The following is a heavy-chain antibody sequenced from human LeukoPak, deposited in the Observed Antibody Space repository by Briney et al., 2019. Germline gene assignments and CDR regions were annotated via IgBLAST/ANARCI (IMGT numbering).Heavy chain of an antibody. J-gene: IGHJ4*02. CDR2: IKQDGSEK. V-gene: IGHV3-7*01. CDR3: ARGYYDFWSGYLFDY. D-gene: IGHD3-3*01. CDR1: GFTFSSYW. Sequence: GGSLRLSCAASGFTFSSYWMSWVRQAPGKGLEWVANIKQDGSEKYYVDSVKGRFTISRDNAKNSLYLQMNSLRAEDTAVHYCARGYYDFWSGYLFDYWGQGTLVTVSS.